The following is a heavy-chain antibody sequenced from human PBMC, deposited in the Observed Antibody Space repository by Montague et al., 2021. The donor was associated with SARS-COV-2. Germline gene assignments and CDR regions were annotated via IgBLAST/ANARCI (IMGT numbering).Heavy chain of an antibody. D-gene: IGHD3-22*01. J-gene: IGHJ6*02. CDR3: ARQPGSWLLTYYYYFGLDV. CDR2: IYYSGST. V-gene: IGHV4-59*01. Sequence: SETLSLTCTVSGGSISSYYWSWIRQPPGKGLEWIGYIYYSGSTNYNPSLKSRVTISVDTSKNQFSLKLSSVTAADTAVYYCARQPGSWLLTYYYYFGLDVWGQGTTVTVSS. CDR1: GGSISSYY.